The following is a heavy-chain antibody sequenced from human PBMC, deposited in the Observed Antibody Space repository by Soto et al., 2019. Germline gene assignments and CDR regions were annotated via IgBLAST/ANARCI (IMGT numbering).Heavy chain of an antibody. CDR3: ARGFCSGGSCFWFDP. J-gene: IGHJ5*02. CDR1: GGSIDSYY. Sequence: QVQLQESGPGLVKPSETLSLTCTVSGGSIDSYYWSWIRQPPRKGLEYIGYIYYTGATNYNPSLSSRVTIALDTSRSQFSLILTSVTAAETAVYYCARGFCSGGSCFWFDPWGQGTLVTVSS. CDR2: IYYTGAT. V-gene: IGHV4-59*01. D-gene: IGHD2-15*01.